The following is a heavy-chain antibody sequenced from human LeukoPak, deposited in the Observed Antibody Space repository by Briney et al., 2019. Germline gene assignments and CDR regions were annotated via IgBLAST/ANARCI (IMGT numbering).Heavy chain of an antibody. Sequence: PGGSLRLSCAASGFTFSSYAMHWVRQAPGKGLEWVAVISYDGSNKYYADSVKGRFTISRDNSKNTLYLQMNSLRAEDTAVYYCAREQNWNLGDYWGQGTLVTVSS. J-gene: IGHJ4*02. V-gene: IGHV3-30-3*01. D-gene: IGHD1-7*01. CDR1: GFTFSSYA. CDR2: ISYDGSNK. CDR3: AREQNWNLGDY.